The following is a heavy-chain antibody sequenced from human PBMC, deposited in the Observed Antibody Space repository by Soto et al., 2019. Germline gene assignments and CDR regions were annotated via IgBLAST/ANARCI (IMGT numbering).Heavy chain of an antibody. V-gene: IGHV1-69*13. D-gene: IGHD3-16*02. Sequence: GASVKVSCKASGGTFSSYAISWVRQAPGQGLEWMGGIIPIFGTANYAQKFQGRVTITADESTSTAYMELSSLRSEDTAVYYCARGFIDVSRGFYFDYWGQGTLVTVSS. CDR3: ARGFIDVSRGFYFDY. J-gene: IGHJ4*02. CDR1: GGTFSSYA. CDR2: IIPIFGTA.